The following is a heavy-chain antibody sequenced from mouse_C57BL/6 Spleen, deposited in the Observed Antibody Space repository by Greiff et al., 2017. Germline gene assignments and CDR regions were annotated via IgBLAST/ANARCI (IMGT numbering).Heavy chain of an antibody. Sequence: QVQLKQPGAELVKPGASVKLSCKASGYTFTSYWMHWVKQRPGQGLEWIGMIHPNSGSTNYNEKFKSKATLTVDKSSSTAYMQLSSLTSEDSAVYYCARTVVATGAMDYWGQGTSVTVSS. V-gene: IGHV1-64*01. CDR3: ARTVVATGAMDY. CDR2: IHPNSGST. CDR1: GYTFTSYW. J-gene: IGHJ4*01. D-gene: IGHD1-1*01.